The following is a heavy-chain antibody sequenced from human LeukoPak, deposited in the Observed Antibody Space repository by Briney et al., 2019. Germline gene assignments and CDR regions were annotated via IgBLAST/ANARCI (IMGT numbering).Heavy chain of an antibody. J-gene: IGHJ3*01. CDR3: ASLVHYDFWSGYFRPSDAFDV. CDR1: GGSISSFY. V-gene: IGHV4-34*01. D-gene: IGHD3-3*01. Sequence: PSETLSLTCTLSGGSISSFYWSWIRQPPGQGLEWLAEITHGGSTSYSPSLRSRVTISVDKSKNQFSLKLTSVTAADTAVYYCASLVHYDFWSGYFRPSDAFDVWGQGTAVTVSS. CDR2: ITHGGST.